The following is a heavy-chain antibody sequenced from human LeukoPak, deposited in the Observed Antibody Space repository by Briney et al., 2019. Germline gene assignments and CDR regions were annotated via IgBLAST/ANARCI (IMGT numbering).Heavy chain of an antibody. CDR3: ARGGVPAAKDY. CDR1: GGSISSGGYY. Sequence: SETLSLTCTVSGGSISSGGYYWSWIRQHPGKGLEWIGYTYYSGSTYYNPSLKSRVTISVDTSKNQFSLKLSSVTAADTAVYYCARGGVPAAKDYWGQGTLVTVSS. J-gene: IGHJ4*02. V-gene: IGHV4-30-4*08. CDR2: TYYSGST. D-gene: IGHD2-2*01.